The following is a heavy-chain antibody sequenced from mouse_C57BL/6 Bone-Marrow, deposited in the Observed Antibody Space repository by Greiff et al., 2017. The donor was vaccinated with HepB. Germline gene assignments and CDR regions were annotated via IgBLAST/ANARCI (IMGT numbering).Heavy chain of an antibody. D-gene: IGHD2-5*01. CDR1: GFTFSSYA. J-gene: IGHJ3*01. CDR2: ISDGGSYT. CDR3: ARGENYSNFLAWFAY. V-gene: IGHV5-4*01. Sequence: EVHLVESGGGLVKPGGSLKLSCAASGFTFSSYAMSWVRQTPEKRLEWVATISDGGSYTYYPDNVKGRFTISRDNAKNNLYLQMSHLKSEDTAMYYCARGENYSNFLAWFAYWGQGTLVTVSA.